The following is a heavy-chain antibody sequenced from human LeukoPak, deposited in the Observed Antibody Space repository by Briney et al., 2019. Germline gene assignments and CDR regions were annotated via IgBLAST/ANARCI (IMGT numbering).Heavy chain of an antibody. J-gene: IGHJ4*02. D-gene: IGHD5-18*01. CDR3: ARDKYSYGLRFFDY. Sequence: PSETLSLTCTVSGGSISSSSYYWGWIRQPPGKGLEWIGSIYYSGSTYYNPSLKSRVTISVDTSKNQFSLKLSSVTAADTAVYYCARDKYSYGLRFFDYWGQGTLVTVSS. CDR2: IYYSGST. CDR1: GGSISSSSYY. V-gene: IGHV4-39*02.